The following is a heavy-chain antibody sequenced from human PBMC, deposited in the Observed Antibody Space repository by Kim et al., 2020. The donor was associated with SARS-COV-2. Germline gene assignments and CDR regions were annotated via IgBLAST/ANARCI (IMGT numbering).Heavy chain of an antibody. CDR2: INHSGST. CDR3: ARGARYYYGSGSYYLDY. V-gene: IGHV4-34*01. D-gene: IGHD3-10*01. CDR1: GGSFSGYY. J-gene: IGHJ4*02. Sequence: SETLSLTCAVYGGSFSGYYWSWIRQPPGKGLEWIGEINHSGSTNYNPSLKSRVTISVDTSKNQFSLKLSSVTAADTAVYYCARGARYYYGSGSYYLDYWGQGTLVTVSS.